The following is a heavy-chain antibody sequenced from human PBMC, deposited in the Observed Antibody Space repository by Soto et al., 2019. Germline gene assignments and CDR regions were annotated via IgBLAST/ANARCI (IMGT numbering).Heavy chain of an antibody. D-gene: IGHD6-13*01. J-gene: IGHJ4*02. V-gene: IGHV3-11*01. CDR1: GFTFSDYY. CDR2: ISSSGSTI. Sequence: GGSLRLSCAASGFTFSDYYMSWIRQAPGKGLEWVSYISSSGSTIYYADSVKGRFTISRDNAKNSLYLQMNSLRAEDTAVYYWARGVPEYSSSWHLYFDYWGQGTLVTVSS. CDR3: ARGVPEYSSSWHLYFDY.